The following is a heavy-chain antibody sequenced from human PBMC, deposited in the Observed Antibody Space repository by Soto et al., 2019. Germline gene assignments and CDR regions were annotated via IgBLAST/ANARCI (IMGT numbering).Heavy chain of an antibody. CDR3: ARWSSGWPNDRHYYYYGMDV. Sequence: QVQLQQWGAGLLKPSETLSLTCAVYGGSFSGYYWSWIRQPPGKGLEWIGEINHSGSTNYNPSLKSRVTISVDTSKNQFSLKLSSVTAADTAVYYCARWSSGWPNDRHYYYYGMDVWGQGTTVTVSS. CDR1: GGSFSGYY. D-gene: IGHD6-19*01. V-gene: IGHV4-34*01. CDR2: INHSGST. J-gene: IGHJ6*02.